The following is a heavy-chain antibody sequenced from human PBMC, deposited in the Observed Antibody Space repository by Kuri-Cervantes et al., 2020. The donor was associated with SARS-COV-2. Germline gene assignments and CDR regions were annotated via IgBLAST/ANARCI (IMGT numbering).Heavy chain of an antibody. V-gene: IGHV3-7*03. CDR1: GFTFSSYA. CDR3: AKDVAAGTRAPPEYFQH. CDR2: IKQDGSEK. J-gene: IGHJ1*01. D-gene: IGHD6-13*01. Sequence: GGSLRLSCAASGFTFSSYAMSWVRQAPGKGLEWVANIKQDGSEKYYADSVEGRFTISRDSSKNTLYLQMNSLRAEDTAVYYCAKDVAAGTRAPPEYFQHWGQGTLVTVSS.